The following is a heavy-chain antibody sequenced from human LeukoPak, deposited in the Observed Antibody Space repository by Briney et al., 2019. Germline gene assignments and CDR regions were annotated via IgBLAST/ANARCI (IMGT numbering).Heavy chain of an antibody. V-gene: IGHV3-30*02. J-gene: IGHJ4*02. CDR1: GFTFSSYG. Sequence: GGSLGLSCAASGFTFSSYGMHWVRQAPGKGLEWVAFIRYDGSNKYYADSVKGRFTISRDNSKNTLYLQMNSLRAEDTAVYYCAKGNSNPTEYYFDYWGQGTLVTVSS. CDR3: AKGNSNPTEYYFDY. D-gene: IGHD4-11*01. CDR2: IRYDGSNK.